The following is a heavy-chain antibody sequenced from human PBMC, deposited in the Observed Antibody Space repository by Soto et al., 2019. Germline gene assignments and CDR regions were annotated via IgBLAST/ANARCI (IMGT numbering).Heavy chain of an antibody. CDR1: KFTFSNYA. D-gene: IGHD6-19*01. V-gene: IGHV3-23*01. J-gene: IGHJ4*02. CDR3: AKEGSSGWSYFDD. Sequence: VGSLRLSCAASKFTFSNYAMTWVRQAPGKGLEWVSAISGSGGSTYYADSVKGRFTISRDNSKNTVYLQMNSLRAEDTAVYYCAKEGSSGWSYFDDWGQGTQVIVSS. CDR2: ISGSGGST.